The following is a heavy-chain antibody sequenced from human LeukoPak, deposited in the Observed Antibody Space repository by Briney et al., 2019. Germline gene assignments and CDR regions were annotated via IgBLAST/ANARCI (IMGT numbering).Heavy chain of an antibody. Sequence: ASVKVSCKTSGDTFTGSFIHWMRQAPGQGLEWMGWISSNTGGTLSAQKFQGRLTMTRDTSIGTAYMELSSLRSDDTAVYYCARADPVSYLGQGTQVTVSS. CDR2: ISSNTGGT. CDR3: ARADPVSY. J-gene: IGHJ4*02. V-gene: IGHV1-2*02. CDR1: GDTFTGSF.